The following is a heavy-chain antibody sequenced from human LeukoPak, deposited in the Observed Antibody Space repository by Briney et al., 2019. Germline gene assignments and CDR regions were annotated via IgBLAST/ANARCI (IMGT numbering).Heavy chain of an antibody. J-gene: IGHJ4*02. CDR3: ARGVGGY. CDR2: INHSGST. CDR1: GGSFSGYY. V-gene: IGHV4-34*01. Sequence: SETPSLTCAVHGGSFSGYYWSWIRQPPGKGLEWIGEINHSGSTNYNPSLKSRVTISVDTSKNQFSLKLSSVTAADTAVYYCARGVGGYWGQGTLVTVSS.